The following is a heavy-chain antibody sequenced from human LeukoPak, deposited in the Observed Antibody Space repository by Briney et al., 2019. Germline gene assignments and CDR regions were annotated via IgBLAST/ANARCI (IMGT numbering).Heavy chain of an antibody. D-gene: IGHD7-27*01. CDR1: GFSLSTSGMC. J-gene: IGHJ4*02. CDR3: ARIRHNWGSTPTYYFDY. CDR2: IDWDDDK. V-gene: IGHV2-70*16. Sequence: SGPVLVKPTQTLTLTCTFSGFSLSTSGMCVSWIRQPPGKALEWLARIDWDDDKFYSTSLKTRLPISKDTSKNQVVLTMTNMDPVDQATYYCARIRHNWGSTPTYYFDYWAQGTLDTVSS.